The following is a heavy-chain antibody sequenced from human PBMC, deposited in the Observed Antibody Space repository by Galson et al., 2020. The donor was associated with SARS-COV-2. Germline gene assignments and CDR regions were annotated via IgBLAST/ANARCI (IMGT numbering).Heavy chain of an antibody. J-gene: IGHJ3*02. CDR1: GFTFSSYA. CDR2: ISGSGGST. CDR3: AKVGAAAGTKWSGVAFDI. V-gene: IGHV3-23*01. Sequence: GESLKISCAASGFTFSSYAMSWVRQAPGKGLEWVSAISGSGGSTYYADSVKGRFTISRDNSKNTLYLQMNSLRAEDTAVYYCAKVGAAAGTKWSGVAFDIWGQGTMVTVSS. D-gene: IGHD6-13*01.